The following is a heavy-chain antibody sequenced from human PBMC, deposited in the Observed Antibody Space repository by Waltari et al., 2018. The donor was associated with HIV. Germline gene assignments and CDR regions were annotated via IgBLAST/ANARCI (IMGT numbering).Heavy chain of an antibody. J-gene: IGHJ4*02. Sequence: EVQLVESGGGLVQPGGSLRLSCAASGSTVSSKYMSWVRQAPGKGLEWVSITYSGGNTDYADSVKGRFTISRDNSRNTLYLQINSLRAEDTAVYYCARAGPIDYWGQGTLVTVSS. CDR1: GSTVSSKY. CDR3: ARAGPIDY. D-gene: IGHD3-10*01. V-gene: IGHV3-66*01. CDR2: TYSGGNT.